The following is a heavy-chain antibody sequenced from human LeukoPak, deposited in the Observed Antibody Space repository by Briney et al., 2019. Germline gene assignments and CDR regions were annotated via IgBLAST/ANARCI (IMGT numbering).Heavy chain of an antibody. CDR3: AREYSSSSGGNY. J-gene: IGHJ4*02. CDR1: GGTFSSYA. Sequence: ASVKVSCKASGGTFSSYAISWVRQAPGQGLEWMGRIIPIFGTANYAQKFQGRVTITADKSTSTAYVELSSLRSEDTAVYYCAREYSSSSGGNYWGQGTLVTVSS. CDR2: IIPIFGTA. V-gene: IGHV1-69*06. D-gene: IGHD6-6*01.